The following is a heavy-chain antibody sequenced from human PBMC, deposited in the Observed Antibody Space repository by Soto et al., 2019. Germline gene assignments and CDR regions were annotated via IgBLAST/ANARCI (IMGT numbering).Heavy chain of an antibody. CDR3: ARGGNGDDYYYYGMDV. CDR2: INHSGST. D-gene: IGHD4-17*01. V-gene: IGHV4-34*01. Sequence: SETLSLTCAVYGGSFSGYYWSWIRQPPGKGLEWIGEINHSGSTNYNPSLKSRVTISVDTSKNQFSLKLSSVTAADTAVYCCARGGNGDDYYYYGMDVWGQGTTVTVS. J-gene: IGHJ6*02. CDR1: GGSFSGYY.